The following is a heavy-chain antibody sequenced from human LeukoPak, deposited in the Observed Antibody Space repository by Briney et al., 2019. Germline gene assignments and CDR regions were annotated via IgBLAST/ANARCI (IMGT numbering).Heavy chain of an antibody. J-gene: IGHJ6*03. CDR1: GFTFSSYA. CDR2: IPYDGSNK. V-gene: IGHV3-30*04. Sequence: PGGSLRLSCAASGFTFSSYAMHWVRQAPGKGLEWVAVIPYDGSNKYYADSVKGRFTISRDNSKNTLYLQMNSLRAEDTAVYYCAKDHQDIVVVPAAINPDYYYMDVWAKGPRSPSP. D-gene: IGHD2-2*02. CDR3: AKDHQDIVVVPAAINPDYYYMDV.